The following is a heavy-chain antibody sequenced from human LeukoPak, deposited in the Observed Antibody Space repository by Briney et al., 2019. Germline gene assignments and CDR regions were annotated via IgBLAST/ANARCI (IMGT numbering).Heavy chain of an antibody. CDR2: INHSGST. D-gene: IGHD5-18*01. Sequence: SETLSLTCAVYGGSFSGYYWSWIRQPPGKGLEWIGEINHSGSTNYNLSLKCRVTISVDTSKNQFSLKLSSVTAADTAVYYCARVIQLWSGGADYWGQGTLVTVSS. V-gene: IGHV4-34*01. CDR1: GGSFSGYY. J-gene: IGHJ4*02. CDR3: ARVIQLWSGGADY.